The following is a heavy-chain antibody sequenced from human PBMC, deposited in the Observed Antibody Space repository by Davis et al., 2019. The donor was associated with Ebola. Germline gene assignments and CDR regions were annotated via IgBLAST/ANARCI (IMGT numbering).Heavy chain of an antibody. CDR2: INPNSGNT. CDR1: GYTFTGYY. CDR3: ARRRFGLGWFDP. J-gene: IGHJ5*02. D-gene: IGHD3-16*01. V-gene: IGHV1-8*02. Sequence: AASVKVSCKASGYTFTGYYMHWVRQAPGQGLEWMGWINPNSGNTGYAQKFQGRVTMTRNTSISTAYMELSSLRSEDTAVYYCARRRFGLGWFDPWGQGTLVTVS.